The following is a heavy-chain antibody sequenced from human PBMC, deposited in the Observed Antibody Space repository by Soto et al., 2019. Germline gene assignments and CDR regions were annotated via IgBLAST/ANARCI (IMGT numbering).Heavy chain of an antibody. CDR2: ISGHDGST. V-gene: IGHV3-23*01. J-gene: IGHJ4*02. CDR3: AKSPGQSYPFYFDS. D-gene: IGHD3-16*02. Sequence: PGVSLRLSCSASGFNFANYAMTWFRQAPGKGLEWVSAISGHDGSTYYTDSVKGRFTISRDNFKKTLFLQMNILRVEDTATYFCAKSPGQSYPFYFDSWGQGT. CDR1: GFNFANYA.